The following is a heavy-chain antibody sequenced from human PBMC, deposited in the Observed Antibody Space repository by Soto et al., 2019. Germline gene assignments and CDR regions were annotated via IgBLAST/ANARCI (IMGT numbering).Heavy chain of an antibody. D-gene: IGHD3-10*01. J-gene: IGHJ4*02. CDR1: GFTFTSYA. V-gene: IGHV3-23*01. Sequence: EVQLLESGGGLVQPGGSLRLSCAASGFTFTSYAMSWVRQAPGKGLEWVSAISGSGGSTYYADSVKGRFTISRDNSKNTLYLQMNSQRAEDTAVSYCAKEDTCGSGSYENFDYWGQGTLVTVSS. CDR3: AKEDTCGSGSYENFDY. CDR2: ISGSGGST.